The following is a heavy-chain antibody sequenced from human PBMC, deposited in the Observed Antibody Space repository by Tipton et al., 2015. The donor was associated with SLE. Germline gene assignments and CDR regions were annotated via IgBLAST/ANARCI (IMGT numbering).Heavy chain of an antibody. J-gene: IGHJ4*02. CDR3: ARDPPYSSDGM. CDR2: IKQDGSEK. CDR1: GFTFSSYS. D-gene: IGHD6-19*01. Sequence: SLRLSCAASGFTFSSYSMNWVRQAPGKGLEWVANIKQDGSEKYYVDSVKGRFTISRDNAKKSLYLQMNTLRAEDTAVYYCARDPPYSSDGMWGQGTLVTVSS. V-gene: IGHV3-7*03.